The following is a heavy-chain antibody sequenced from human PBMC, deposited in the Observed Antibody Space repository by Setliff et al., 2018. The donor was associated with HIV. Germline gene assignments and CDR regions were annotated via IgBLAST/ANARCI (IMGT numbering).Heavy chain of an antibody. V-gene: IGHV4-39*01. J-gene: IGHJ6*03. D-gene: IGHD6-6*01. CDR3: ARHDGMKAARRYNNDYMDV. CDR1: GGSIKSSSYY. Sequence: KTSETLSLTCTVSGGSIKSSSYYWGWIRQPPGKGLEWIGSIYYSGNTYYNPSLKSRVTISVDTSRNQFSLRLSSVTAADTAIYYCARHDGMKAARRYNNDYMDVWGKGTTVTVSS. CDR2: IYYSGNT.